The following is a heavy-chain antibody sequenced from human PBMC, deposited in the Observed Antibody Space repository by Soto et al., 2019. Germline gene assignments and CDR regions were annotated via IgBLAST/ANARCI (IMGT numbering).Heavy chain of an antibody. Sequence: GGSLRLSCAASGFTFSNAWKNWVRQAPGKGLEWVGRIKSKTDGGTTDYAAPVKGRFTISRDDSKNTLYLQMNSLKTEDTAVYYCTTGALGIVVVITDYYYGMDVWGQGTTVTVSS. V-gene: IGHV3-15*07. J-gene: IGHJ6*02. CDR1: GFTFSNAW. D-gene: IGHD3-22*01. CDR2: IKSKTDGGTT. CDR3: TTGALGIVVVITDYYYGMDV.